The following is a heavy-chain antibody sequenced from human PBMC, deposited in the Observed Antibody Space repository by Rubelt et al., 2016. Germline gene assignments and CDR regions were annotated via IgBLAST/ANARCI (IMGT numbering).Heavy chain of an antibody. Sequence: QLQESGPGLVKPSETLFLNCTVSGGSISGSSNYCGWIRQPPGKGMEWIASGFYSRRTFLHSSLESRVTLYVDTSQNQFSLNRTPVTAADTVVYFCARHSIVTTSGWFDPWGQGALVTVSS. D-gene: IGHD2-21*01. V-gene: IGHV4-39*01. CDR1: GGSISGSSNY. J-gene: IGHJ5*02. CDR2: GFYSRRT. CDR3: ARHSIVTTSGWFDP.